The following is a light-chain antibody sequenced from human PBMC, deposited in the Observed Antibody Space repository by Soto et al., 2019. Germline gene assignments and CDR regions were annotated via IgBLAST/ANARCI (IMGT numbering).Light chain of an antibody. V-gene: IGKV4-1*01. CDR1: QRVVYRPIHKNY. Sequence: DIMLTQYPDYLEISLVAGAIIKCKSSQRVVYRPIHKNYLGWYQKTGGQPTKLLIYWASTRAAGVPGRFIGSGSATDITLTITTLHPEDVAIYYCQQYYYTQSYGQGTKVDIK. J-gene: IGKJ1*01. CDR2: WAS. CDR3: QQYYYTQS.